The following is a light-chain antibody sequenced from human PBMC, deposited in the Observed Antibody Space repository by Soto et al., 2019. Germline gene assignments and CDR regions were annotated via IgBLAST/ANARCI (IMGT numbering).Light chain of an antibody. V-gene: IGKV1-39*01. Sequence: DIQLTQSPSSLSASVGDRVTITCRASQSIDRYIHWYQERPGKVPKLLIYAASSLASGVPSRFSGSVSGTDFTLPISSLQPEDFATYYCQQSYLAPRAFGQGTKVEIK. CDR1: QSIDRY. CDR3: QQSYLAPRA. J-gene: IGKJ1*01. CDR2: AAS.